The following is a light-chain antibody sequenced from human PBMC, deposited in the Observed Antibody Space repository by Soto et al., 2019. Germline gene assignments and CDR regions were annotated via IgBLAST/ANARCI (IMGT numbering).Light chain of an antibody. V-gene: IGKV1-39*01. CDR3: QQTYRTPYT. J-gene: IGKJ2*01. CDR1: QFINRY. Sequence: DIQMTQSPSSLSASVGDRVTITCRASQFINRYLNWYQQKPGKAPKFLIYAASDLQSGVPSRFSGSRSGTDFTHTVSSLHPEDFASYSCQQTYRTPYTFGQGTRLEIK. CDR2: AAS.